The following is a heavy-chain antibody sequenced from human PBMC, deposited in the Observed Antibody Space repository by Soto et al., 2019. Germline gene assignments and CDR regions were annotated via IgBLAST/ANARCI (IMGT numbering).Heavy chain of an antibody. CDR3: ARNYGGNVDY. Sequence: SETLSLTCTVSGGSISSYYWSWIRQPPGKGLEWIGYIYYSGSTNYNPSLKSRVTISVDTSKNQFSLKLSSVTAADTAVYYCARNYGGNVDYWGQGPLVTVSS. D-gene: IGHD4-17*01. CDR2: IYYSGST. V-gene: IGHV4-59*08. CDR1: GGSISSYY. J-gene: IGHJ4*02.